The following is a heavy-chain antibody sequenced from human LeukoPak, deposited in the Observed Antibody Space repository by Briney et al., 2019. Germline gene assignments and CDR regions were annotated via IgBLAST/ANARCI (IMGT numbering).Heavy chain of an antibody. V-gene: IGHV3-7*01. CDR2: ILPDGSQK. D-gene: IGHD2-2*01. CDR3: GRLAHNAWYAIDF. CDR1: DFTFDFYW. Sequence: GGSLRLSCVASDFTFDFYWMTWVRQAPGKGLEWLANILPDGSQKYYVDSVKGRFTISRDNPKNSLYLQINNLRAEDAAVYYCGRLAHNAWYAIDFWGQGTLVTVSS. J-gene: IGHJ4*02.